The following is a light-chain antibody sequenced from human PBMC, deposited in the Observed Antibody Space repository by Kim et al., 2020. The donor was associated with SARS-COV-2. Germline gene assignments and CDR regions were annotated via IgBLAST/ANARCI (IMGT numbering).Light chain of an antibody. CDR3: QSYDSSLSAWV. Sequence: QGVTTSCTGTSSNIGAGYDLHLYQQLPGTAPKLLIYGNSNRPSGVPDRFSGSKSGTSASLAITGLQAEDEADYYCQSYDSSLSAWVFGGGTQLTVL. CDR1: SSNIGAGYD. J-gene: IGLJ3*02. V-gene: IGLV1-40*01. CDR2: GNS.